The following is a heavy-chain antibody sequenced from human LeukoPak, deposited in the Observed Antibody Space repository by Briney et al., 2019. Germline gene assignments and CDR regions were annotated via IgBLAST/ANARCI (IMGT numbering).Heavy chain of an antibody. J-gene: IGHJ3*02. CDR1: GFTFSNAW. CDR3: ARYMEYYDFWRGDDAFDI. D-gene: IGHD3-3*01. Sequence: GSLRLSCAASGFTFSNAWMSWVRQAPGKGLEWIGYIYYSGSTNYNPSLKSRVTISIDTSKNQFSLKLRSVSAADTAVYYCARYMEYYDFWRGDDAFDIWGQGTMVTVSS. V-gene: IGHV4-59*01. CDR2: IYYSGST.